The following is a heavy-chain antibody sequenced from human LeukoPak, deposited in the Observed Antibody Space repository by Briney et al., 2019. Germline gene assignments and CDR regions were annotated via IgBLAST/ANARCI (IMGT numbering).Heavy chain of an antibody. Sequence: SETLSLTCAVYGGPFGVYYWSWVRQPPGEGLEWIGEINHSGSTNYNPSLKSRVTISVDTSKNHFSLKLSSVTAADTAVYYCAGPGAGDLDYWGQGTLVTVSS. CDR1: GGPFGVYY. CDR2: INHSGST. D-gene: IGHD3-10*01. V-gene: IGHV4-34*01. J-gene: IGHJ4*02. CDR3: AGPGAGDLDY.